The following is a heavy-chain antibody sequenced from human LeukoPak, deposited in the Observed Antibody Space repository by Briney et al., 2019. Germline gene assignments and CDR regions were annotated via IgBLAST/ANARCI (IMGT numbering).Heavy chain of an antibody. CDR3: ARVLGYYGSGSYNYFDY. V-gene: IGHV4-31*03. J-gene: IGHJ4*02. Sequence: SETLSLTCTVSGGSISSGGYYWSWVRQHPGKGLEWLGYIYYSGSTYYNPSLKSRVTISVDTSKNQFSLKLSSVTAADTAVYYCARVLGYYGSGSYNYFDYWGQGTLVTVSS. CDR1: GGSISSGGYY. CDR2: IYYSGST. D-gene: IGHD3-10*01.